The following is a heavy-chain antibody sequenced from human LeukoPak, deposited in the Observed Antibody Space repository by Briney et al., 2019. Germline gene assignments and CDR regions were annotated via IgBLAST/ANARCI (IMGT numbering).Heavy chain of an antibody. CDR2: IGSSGITI. CDR1: GFGFSDSY. D-gene: IGHD3-10*01. V-gene: IGHV3-11*04. Sequence: GGSLRLSCAASGFGFSDSYMSWIRQTPGKGLEWVSYIGSSGITIYYGDSVKGRFTISRDNGKNSLYLQMNSLRAKDTAVYYCARGHYYGSGSYDYYFDYWGQGTLVTVSS. CDR3: ARGHYYGSGSYDYYFDY. J-gene: IGHJ4*02.